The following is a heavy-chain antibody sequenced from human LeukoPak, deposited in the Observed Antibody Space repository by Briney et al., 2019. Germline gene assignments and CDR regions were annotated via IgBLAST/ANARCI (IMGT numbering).Heavy chain of an antibody. CDR3: ARGFDWLSQWAFDI. CDR1: GYTFTGYY. CDR2: INPNSGGT. J-gene: IGHJ3*02. Sequence: ASVTVSCKASGYTFTGYYMHWVRQAPGQGLEWVGWINPNSGGTNYAQKFQGRVTMTRDTSISTAYMELSRLRSDDTAVYYCARGFDWLSQWAFDIWGQGTMVTVSS. V-gene: IGHV1-2*02. D-gene: IGHD3-9*01.